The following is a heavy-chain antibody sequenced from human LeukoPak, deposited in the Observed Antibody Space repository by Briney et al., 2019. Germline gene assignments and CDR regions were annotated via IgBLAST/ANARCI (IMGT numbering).Heavy chain of an antibody. CDR1: GYTFTSYY. Sequence: GASVKVSCKASGYTFTSYYMHWVRQAPGQGLEWMGWINPNSGGTNYAQKFQGRVTMTRDTSISTAYMELSRLRSDDTAVYYCARDECSSTSCYDQSPYWGQGTLVTVSS. J-gene: IGHJ4*02. D-gene: IGHD2-2*01. CDR2: INPNSGGT. CDR3: ARDECSSTSCYDQSPY. V-gene: IGHV1-2*02.